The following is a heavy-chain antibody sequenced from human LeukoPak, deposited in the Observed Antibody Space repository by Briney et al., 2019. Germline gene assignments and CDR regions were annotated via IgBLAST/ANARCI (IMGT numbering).Heavy chain of an antibody. Sequence: SETLSLTCTVSGGSISSGGYYWSWIRQHPGKGLEWIGYIYYSGSTYYNPSLKSRVTISVDTSKNRFSLKLSSVTAADTAVYYCAREGSEEFDPWGQGTLVTVSS. J-gene: IGHJ5*02. V-gene: IGHV4-31*03. CDR1: GGSISSGGYY. CDR2: IYYSGST. D-gene: IGHD3-10*01. CDR3: AREGSEEFDP.